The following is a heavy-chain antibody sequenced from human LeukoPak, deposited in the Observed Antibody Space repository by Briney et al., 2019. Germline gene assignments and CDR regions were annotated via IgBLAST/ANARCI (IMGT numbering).Heavy chain of an antibody. Sequence: ASVKVSCKASGYTFTSYGISWVRQAPGQGLEWMGIINPSGGSTSYAQKFQGRVTMTRDTSTSTVYMELSSLRSEDTAVYYCARVGLVTTGFDYWGQGTLVTVSS. D-gene: IGHD4-11*01. J-gene: IGHJ4*02. CDR3: ARVGLVTTGFDY. CDR2: INPSGGST. V-gene: IGHV1-46*03. CDR1: GYTFTSYG.